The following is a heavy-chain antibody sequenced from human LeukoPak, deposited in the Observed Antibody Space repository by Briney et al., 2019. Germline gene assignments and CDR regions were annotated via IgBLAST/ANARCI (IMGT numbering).Heavy chain of an antibody. Sequence: GGSLRLSCAASGFNFSSYDMNWVRQAPGKGLEWVSYISSRSSTKHYADSVKGRFTISRDNAKNPLYLQMKSLRDEDTAVYYCAGSVGASGGDAFDIWGQGTMVTVSS. CDR3: AGSVGASGGDAFDI. V-gene: IGHV3-48*02. J-gene: IGHJ3*02. CDR1: GFNFSSYD. D-gene: IGHD1-26*01. CDR2: ISSRSSTK.